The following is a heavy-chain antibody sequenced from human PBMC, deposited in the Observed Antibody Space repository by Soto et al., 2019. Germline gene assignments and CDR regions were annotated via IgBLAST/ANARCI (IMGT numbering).Heavy chain of an antibody. Sequence: QVQLVQSGAEVKKPGASVKVSCKTSGYTFTTYGISWVRQAPGQGLEWMGWISAYNGDTNYVQKFQDRVTRTTDTSTNTAYMELRSLISDDTAVYYCARDNRVLAWWDLDYWGQGPLVTVSS. CDR1: GYTFTTYG. CDR2: ISAYNGDT. CDR3: ARDNRVLAWWDLDY. V-gene: IGHV1-18*01. J-gene: IGHJ4*02. D-gene: IGHD3-3*01.